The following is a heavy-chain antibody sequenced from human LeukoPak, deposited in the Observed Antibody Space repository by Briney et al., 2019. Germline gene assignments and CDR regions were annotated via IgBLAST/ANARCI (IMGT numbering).Heavy chain of an antibody. V-gene: IGHV3-30*02. CDR2: IRYDGSNK. D-gene: IGHD2-2*01. Sequence: GGSLRLSCAASGFTFSSYGMHWVRQAPGKGLEWVAFIRYDGSNKYYADSVKGRFTISRDNSKNTLYLQMNSLRAEDTAVYYCAKDRVVPAPGYFDYWGQGTLVTVSS. CDR3: AKDRVVPAPGYFDY. CDR1: GFTFSSYG. J-gene: IGHJ4*02.